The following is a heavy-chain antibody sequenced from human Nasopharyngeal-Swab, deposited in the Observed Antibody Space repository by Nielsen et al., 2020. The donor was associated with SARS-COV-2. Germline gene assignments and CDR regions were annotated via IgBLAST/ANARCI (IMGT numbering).Heavy chain of an antibody. CDR2: IYYSGST. V-gene: IGHV4-30-4*01. CDR3: AGGPVCTRCYFFSGRRPGEPVGFDY. J-gene: IGHJ4*02. D-gene: IGHD2-2*01. Sequence: LRLSCTASGGSISSGVYYWSWIRQPPGKGLEWIGYIYYSGSTYYNPSLKSRVTISVDTSKNQFSLKLSSVTAADTAVYFCAGGPVCTRCYFFSGRRPGEPVGFDYWGQGTLVTVSS. CDR1: GGSISSGVYY.